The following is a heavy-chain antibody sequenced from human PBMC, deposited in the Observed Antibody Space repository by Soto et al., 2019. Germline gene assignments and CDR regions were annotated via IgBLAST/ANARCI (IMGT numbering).Heavy chain of an antibody. CDR1: GFTFSSYA. D-gene: IGHD2-2*01. J-gene: IGHJ4*02. CDR2: ISGSGGST. CDR3: ANDPYTTRYQLLYYFDY. V-gene: IGHV3-23*01. Sequence: GGSLRLSCAASGFTFSSYAMSWVREAPGKGLEWVSAISGSGGSTYYADSVKGRFTISRDNSKNTLYLQMNSLRAEDTAVYYCANDPYTTRYQLLYYFDYWGQGTLVTVSS.